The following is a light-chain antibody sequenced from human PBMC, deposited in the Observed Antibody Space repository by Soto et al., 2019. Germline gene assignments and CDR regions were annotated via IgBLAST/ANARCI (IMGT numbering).Light chain of an antibody. CDR1: NIGSKS. V-gene: IGLV3-21*02. CDR3: KVWDSGSDPYVV. CDR2: EDS. Sequence: SYELTQPPSVSVAPGQTARITCEGNNIGSKSVHWYQQKPGQAPVLVVYEDSDRPPGIPERFSGSNSGNTATLTISRVEAGHGAAYYCKVWDSGSDPYVVLGGGTKVTVL. J-gene: IGLJ2*01.